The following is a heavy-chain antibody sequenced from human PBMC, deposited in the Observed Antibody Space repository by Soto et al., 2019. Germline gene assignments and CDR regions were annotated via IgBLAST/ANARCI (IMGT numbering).Heavy chain of an antibody. CDR3: ARSKDRNYYYCGMDV. CDR2: IYYSGST. V-gene: IGHV4-59*01. CDR1: GGSISSYY. Sequence: QVQLQESGPGLVKPSETLSLTCTVSGGSISSYYWSWIRQPPGKGLEWIGYIYYSGSTNYNPSLKGRVTLAVDTSKNQFSLKLSSVAAADTAVYYCARSKDRNYYYCGMDVWGQGTTVTVSS. J-gene: IGHJ6*02.